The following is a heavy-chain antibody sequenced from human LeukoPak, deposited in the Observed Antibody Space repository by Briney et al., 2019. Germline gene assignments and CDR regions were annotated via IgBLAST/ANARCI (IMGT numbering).Heavy chain of an antibody. V-gene: IGHV3-23*01. J-gene: IGHJ4*02. CDR1: GFTFRNYA. CDR2: IVGNGVST. CDR3: TKWGDYDGSTGYYDSDY. Sequence: GGSLRLCCAASGFTFRNYAMSWVRQAPGKGLEWVSAIVGNGVSTYYADSVQGRFTISRDNSKNTLYLQMNSLRAEDTALYYCTKWGDYDGSTGYYDSDYWGQGTLVTVSS. D-gene: IGHD3-9*01.